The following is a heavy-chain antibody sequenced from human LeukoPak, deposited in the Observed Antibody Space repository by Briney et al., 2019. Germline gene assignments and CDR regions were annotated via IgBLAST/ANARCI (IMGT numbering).Heavy chain of an antibody. CDR3: ARGGTAFDI. CDR1: GGAISSGHSS. D-gene: IGHD1-26*01. CDR2: IYHSGST. V-gene: IGHV4-30-2*01. J-gene: IGHJ3*02. Sequence: PQTLSLTCAVSGGAISSGHSSWNWFRQPPGKGLEWIGYIYHSGSTYYTPSLKSRVAISVDKSKNQFSLKLRSVTAADTALYYCARGGTAFDIWGQGTMVTVSS.